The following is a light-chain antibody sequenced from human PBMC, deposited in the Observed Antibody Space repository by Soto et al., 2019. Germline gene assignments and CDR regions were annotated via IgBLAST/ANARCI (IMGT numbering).Light chain of an antibody. J-gene: IGKJ1*01. V-gene: IGKV3-15*01. Sequence: EIVMTQSPATLSVSPGERATLSCWASQSVSSNLAWYQQKPGQALRLLIYGASTRATGIPARFSGSGSGTEFTLTISSLQSEDFAVYYCQQYNNWWTVGQGTKVEIK. CDR3: QQYNNWWT. CDR1: QSVSSN. CDR2: GAS.